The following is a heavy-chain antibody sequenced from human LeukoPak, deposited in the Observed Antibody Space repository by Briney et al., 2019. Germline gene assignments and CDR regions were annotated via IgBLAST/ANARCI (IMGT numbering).Heavy chain of an antibody. CDR3: ARTLRWLQPDY. CDR1: GGSISSYY. J-gene: IGHJ4*02. D-gene: IGHD5-24*01. Sequence: SETLSLTCTVSGGSISSYYWGWVRQPPGKGLEWIGYIYYSESTNYNPSLKSRVTMSVDTSKNQFSLKLSSVTAADTAVYYCARTLRWLQPDYWGQGTLVTVSS. CDR2: IYYSEST. V-gene: IGHV4-59*08.